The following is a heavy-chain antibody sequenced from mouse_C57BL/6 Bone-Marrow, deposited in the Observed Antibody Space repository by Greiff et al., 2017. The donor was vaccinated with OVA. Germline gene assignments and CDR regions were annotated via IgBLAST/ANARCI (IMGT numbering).Heavy chain of an antibody. CDR2: INPNNGGT. CDR3: AFITTVVATPGY. CDR1: GYTFTDYY. D-gene: IGHD1-1*01. V-gene: IGHV1-26*01. J-gene: IGHJ4*01. Sequence: EVQLQQSGPELVKPGASVKISCKASGYTFTDYYMNWVKQSHGKSLEWIGDINPNNGGTSYNQKFKGKATLTVDKSSSTAYMELRSLTSEDSAVYYCAFITTVVATPGYWGQGTSVTVSS.